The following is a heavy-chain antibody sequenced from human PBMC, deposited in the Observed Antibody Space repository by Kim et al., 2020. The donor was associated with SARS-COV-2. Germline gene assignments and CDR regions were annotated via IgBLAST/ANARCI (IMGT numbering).Heavy chain of an antibody. J-gene: IGHJ4*02. D-gene: IGHD5-12*01. V-gene: IGHV4-34*01. CDR2: INHSGST. CDR1: GGSFSGYY. CDR3: ARAAWGWLQLGVDC. Sequence: SETLSLTCAVYGGSFSGYYWSWIRQPPGKGLEWIGEINHSGSTNYNPSLKSRVTISVDTSKNQFSLKLSSVTAADTAVYYCARAAWGWLQLGVDCWGQG.